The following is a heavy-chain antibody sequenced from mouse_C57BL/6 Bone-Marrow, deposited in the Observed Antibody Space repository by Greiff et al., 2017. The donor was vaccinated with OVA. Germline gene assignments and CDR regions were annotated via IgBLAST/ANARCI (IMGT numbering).Heavy chain of an antibody. Sequence: DVKLVESGGGLVQPGGSLKLSCAASGFTFSDYYMYWVRQTPEKRLEWVAYISNGGGSTYYPDTVKGRFTISRDNAKNTLYLQMSRLKSEDTAMYYCAREGGYDGLFDYWGQGTTLTVSS. CDR3: AREGGYDGLFDY. CDR1: GFTFSDYY. D-gene: IGHD2-3*01. CDR2: ISNGGGST. V-gene: IGHV5-12*01. J-gene: IGHJ2*01.